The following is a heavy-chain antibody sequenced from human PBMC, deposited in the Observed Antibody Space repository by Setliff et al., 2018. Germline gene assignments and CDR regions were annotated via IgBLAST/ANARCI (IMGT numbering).Heavy chain of an antibody. CDR2: ISSSSSYT. V-gene: IGHV3-11*03. CDR1: GFTFSDSY. J-gene: IGHJ4*02. D-gene: IGHD3-10*01. CDR3: ARIYSSGTYYFDY. Sequence: GGSLRLSCAASGFTFSDSYMSWIRQAPGKGPEWVSFISSSSSYTIYADSVKGRFTVSRDNAKNSLHLQMSSLRAGDTAVYYCARIYSSGTYYFDYWGRGTLVTVSS.